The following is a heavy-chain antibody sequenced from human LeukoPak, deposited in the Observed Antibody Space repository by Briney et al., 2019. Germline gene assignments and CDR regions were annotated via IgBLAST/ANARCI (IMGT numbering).Heavy chain of an antibody. D-gene: IGHD6-13*01. J-gene: IGHJ4*02. Sequence: SQTLPLTCAISGDSVSSKSAAWNWIRQSPSRGLEWLGRTYYRSKWYSEYAVSVRGRATINPDTSRNQFSLQLNSVTPEGTAMYYCARSAGDLDYWGQGTPVTVSS. CDR2: TYYRSKWYS. V-gene: IGHV6-1*01. CDR1: GDSVSSKSAA. CDR3: ARSAGDLDY.